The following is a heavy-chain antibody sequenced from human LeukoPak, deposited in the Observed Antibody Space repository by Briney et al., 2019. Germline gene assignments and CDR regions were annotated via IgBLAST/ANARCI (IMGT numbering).Heavy chain of an antibody. CDR3: AKVDGYLDYYYYGMDV. V-gene: IGHV3-9*01. CDR2: ISWNSGSI. J-gene: IGHJ6*02. D-gene: IGHD5-24*01. CDR1: GFTFDDYA. Sequence: GGSLRLSCAASGFTFDDYAMHWVRHAPGKGLEWVSGISWNSGSIGYADSVKGRFTISRDNAKNSLYLQMNSLRAEDTALYYCAKVDGYLDYYYYGMDVWGQGTTVTVSS.